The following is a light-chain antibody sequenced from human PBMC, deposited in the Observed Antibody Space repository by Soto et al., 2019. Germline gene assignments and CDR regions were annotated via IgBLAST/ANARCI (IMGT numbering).Light chain of an antibody. CDR1: QSVSSY. J-gene: IGKJ2*01. CDR3: HQRSNWHT. V-gene: IGKV3-11*01. Sequence: EIVLTQSPATLSLSPGERATLSCRASQSVSSYLAWYQQKPGQAPRLLIYDASNRATGIPARFSGSGSGTDFALTISSLEPEDFAVYYCHQRSNWHTFGQGTQLEIK. CDR2: DAS.